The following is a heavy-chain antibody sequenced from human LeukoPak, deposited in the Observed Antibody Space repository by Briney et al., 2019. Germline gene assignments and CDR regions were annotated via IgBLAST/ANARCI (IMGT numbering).Heavy chain of an antibody. V-gene: IGHV3-21*01. Sequence: GGSLRLSCAASGFTFNSYSMNWVRQAPGKGLEWVSSISSSSSYIYYADSVKGRFTISRDNAKNSLYLQMNSLRAEDTAVYYCARDPAPPTYYYDSSGYGYWGQGTLVTVSS. CDR1: GFTFNSYS. J-gene: IGHJ4*02. D-gene: IGHD3-22*01. CDR2: ISSSSSYI. CDR3: ARDPAPPTYYYDSSGYGY.